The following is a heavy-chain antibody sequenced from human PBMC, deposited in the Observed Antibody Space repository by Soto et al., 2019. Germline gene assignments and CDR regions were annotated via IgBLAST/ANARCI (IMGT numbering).Heavy chain of an antibody. CDR3: ARGDYYDSSGYYGY. D-gene: IGHD3-22*01. CDR2: ISGYNGNT. V-gene: IGHV1-18*04. Sequence: QVKLVQSGAEVKKPGASVKVSCKASGYTFTIYGISWVRQAPGQGLEWIGWISGYNGNTDYAQNLQDRVTLTTDASTSSVYMELRSLRSDDTAVYYCARGDYYDSSGYYGYWGQGTLITVSS. CDR1: GYTFTIYG. J-gene: IGHJ4*02.